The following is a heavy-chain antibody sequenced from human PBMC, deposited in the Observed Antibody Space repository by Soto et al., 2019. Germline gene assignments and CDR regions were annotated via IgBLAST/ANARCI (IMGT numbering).Heavy chain of an antibody. CDR3: AREGLSNANWFDP. CDR2: IYYSGST. D-gene: IGHD2-8*01. J-gene: IGHJ5*02. CDR1: GGSISSYY. V-gene: IGHV4-59*13. Sequence: SETLSLTCTVSGGSISSYYWSWIRQPPGKGLEWIGYIYYSGSTNYNPSLKSRVTISVDTSKNQFSLKLSSVTAADTAVYYCAREGLSNANWFDPWGQGTLVTVSS.